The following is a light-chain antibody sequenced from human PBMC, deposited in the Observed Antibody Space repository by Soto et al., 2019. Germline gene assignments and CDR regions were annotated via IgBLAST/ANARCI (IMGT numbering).Light chain of an antibody. J-gene: IGKJ4*01. CDR3: QQYHNWPVT. CDR1: QSVSTR. V-gene: IGKV3-15*01. Sequence: EIVMTQSPATLSVSPGERVTFSCRASQSVSTRLAWYQHKPGQAPRLLISGASTGATGIPPRFSGSGSGTDFTLTVNSLQSEDTAVYYCQQYHNWPVTFGGGTKVDIK. CDR2: GAS.